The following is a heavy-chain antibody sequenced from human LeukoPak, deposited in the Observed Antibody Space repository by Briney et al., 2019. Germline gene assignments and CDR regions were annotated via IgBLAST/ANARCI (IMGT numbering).Heavy chain of an antibody. V-gene: IGHV3-30*19. D-gene: IGHD1-14*01. Sequence: GGSLRLSCAASGFTFSSYAMHWVRQAPGKGLEWVALISYDGNIKYYADSVKGRFTISRDNSKRELYLHMNSLRGEDTAVFYCAREEEPRLDYWGQGTPVTVSS. CDR2: ISYDGNIK. CDR3: AREEEPRLDY. CDR1: GFTFSSYA. J-gene: IGHJ4*02.